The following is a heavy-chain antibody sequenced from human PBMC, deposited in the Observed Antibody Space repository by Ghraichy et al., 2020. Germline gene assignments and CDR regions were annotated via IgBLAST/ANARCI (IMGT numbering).Heavy chain of an antibody. D-gene: IGHD3-16*02. CDR1: GGSFSNYY. CDR2: ISYSGST. J-gene: IGHJ6*02. V-gene: IGHV4-34*01. Sequence: SETLSLTCAVYGGSFSNYYWSWIRQPPGKGLEWLGEISYSGSTNYNPSLKSRVTISVDTSKNQFSLKLSSVTAADTAVYYCARGSFGSRYDYVWGSSRYHLGVWGQGTTVTVSS. CDR3: ARGSFGSRYDYVWGSSRYHLGV.